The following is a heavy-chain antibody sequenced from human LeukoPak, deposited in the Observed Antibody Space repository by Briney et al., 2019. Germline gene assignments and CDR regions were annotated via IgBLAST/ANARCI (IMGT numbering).Heavy chain of an antibody. CDR2: ISAYNGNT. D-gene: IGHD2-15*01. J-gene: IGHJ4*02. V-gene: IGHV1-18*01. Sequence: EASVTVSCKASGYTFTSYGISWVRQAPGQGLEWMGWISAYNGNTNYAQKLQGRVTMTTDTSTSTAYMELRSLRSDDTAVYYCARVVVVAATPPYFDYWGQGTLVTVSS. CDR3: ARVVVVAATPPYFDY. CDR1: GYTFTSYG.